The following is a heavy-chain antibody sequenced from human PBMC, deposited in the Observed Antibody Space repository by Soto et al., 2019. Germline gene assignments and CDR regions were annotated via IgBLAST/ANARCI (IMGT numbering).Heavy chain of an antibody. CDR3: AKEDSYGYYFDY. D-gene: IGHD5-18*01. Sequence: QVQLVESGGGLVKPGGSLRLSCAAAGFTFSDYYMSWIRHAPGKGLEWVSYIRSSGSTIYYADSVKGRFTISRDNAKNSLYLQMNSLRAEDTAVYYCAKEDSYGYYFDYGGQVTLVTVS. J-gene: IGHJ4*02. V-gene: IGHV3-11*01. CDR2: IRSSGSTI. CDR1: GFTFSDYY.